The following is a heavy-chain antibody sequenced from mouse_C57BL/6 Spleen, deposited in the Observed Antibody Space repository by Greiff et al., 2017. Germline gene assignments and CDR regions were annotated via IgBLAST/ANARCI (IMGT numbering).Heavy chain of an antibody. Sequence: QVQLKQPGTELVKPGASVKLSCKASGYTFTSYWMHWVKQRPGQGLEWIGNINPSNGGTNYNEKFKSKATLTVDKSSSTAYMQLSSLTSEDSAVYCCALYYYGTRYYYDYWGQGTTLTVSS. CDR2: INPSNGGT. D-gene: IGHD1-1*01. CDR3: ALYYYGTRYYYDY. CDR1: GYTFTSYW. J-gene: IGHJ2*01. V-gene: IGHV1-53*01.